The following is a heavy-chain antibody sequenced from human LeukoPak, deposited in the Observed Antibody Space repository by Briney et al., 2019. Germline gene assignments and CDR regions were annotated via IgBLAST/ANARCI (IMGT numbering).Heavy chain of an antibody. CDR3: AKDLAPITMIAQGYFQH. D-gene: IGHD3-22*01. Sequence: QSGGSLRLSCAASGFTFSSYAMSWVRQAPGKGLEWVSAISGSGGSTYYADSVKGRFTISRDNSKNTLYLQMNSLRAGDTAVYYCAKDLAPITMIAQGYFQHWGQGTLVTVSS. CDR2: ISGSGGST. CDR1: GFTFSSYA. J-gene: IGHJ1*01. V-gene: IGHV3-23*01.